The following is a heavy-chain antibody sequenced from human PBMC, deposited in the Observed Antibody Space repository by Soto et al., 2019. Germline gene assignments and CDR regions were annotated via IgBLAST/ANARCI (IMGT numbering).Heavy chain of an antibody. CDR1: GYTFTSYG. V-gene: IGHV1-18*01. J-gene: IGHJ5*02. Sequence: QVQLVQSGAEVKKPGASVKVSCKASGYTFTSYGISWVRQAPGQGLEWMGWISAYNGNTNYAQKLQGRVTMTTDTSASTADMELRSLRSDDTAVDYCIIWATIDNWFDPWGQGTLVTVSS. D-gene: IGHD5-12*01. CDR3: IIWATIDNWFDP. CDR2: ISAYNGNT.